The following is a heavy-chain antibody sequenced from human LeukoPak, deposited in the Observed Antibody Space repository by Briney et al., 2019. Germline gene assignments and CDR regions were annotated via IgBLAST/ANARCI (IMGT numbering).Heavy chain of an antibody. V-gene: IGHV3-74*01. CDR3: AIWYYGSGNSY. J-gene: IGHJ4*02. CDR2: INSDGSIT. Sequence: PGGSLRLSCAASGFTFSTYWMHWVRQAPGKGLVWVSRINSDGSITSYADSVKGRFTISRDNAKNTLYLQMNGLGAEDTAVYYCAIWYYGSGNSYWGQGTLVTVSS. D-gene: IGHD3-10*01. CDR1: GFTFSTYW.